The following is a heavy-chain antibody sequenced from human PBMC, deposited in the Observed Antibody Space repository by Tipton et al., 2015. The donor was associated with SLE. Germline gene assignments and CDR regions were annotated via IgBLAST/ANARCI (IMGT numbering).Heavy chain of an antibody. CDR3: ARKRNGMGI. CDR1: GGSFSGYY. V-gene: IGHV4-34*01. D-gene: IGHD5-24*01. J-gene: IGHJ3*02. CDR2: INHSGST. Sequence: TLSLTCAVYGGSFSGYYWSWIRQPPGKGLEWIGEINHSGSTNYNPSLKSRVTISVDTSQNQFSLKLSSVTAADTAVYYCARKRNGMGIWGQGTMVTVSS.